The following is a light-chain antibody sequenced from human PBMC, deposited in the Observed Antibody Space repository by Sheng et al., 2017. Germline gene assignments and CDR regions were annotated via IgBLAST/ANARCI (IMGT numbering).Light chain of an antibody. V-gene: IGLV3-1*01. CDR3: QAWDSSTGWDV. J-gene: IGLJ1*01. Sequence: SYELTQPPSVSVSPGQTASITCSGDKLGDKYACWYQQKPGQSPVLVIYQDSKRPSGIPERFSGSNSGNTATLTISGTQAMDEADYYCQAWDSSTGWDVFGTGTKVTVL. CDR2: QDS. CDR1: KLGDKY.